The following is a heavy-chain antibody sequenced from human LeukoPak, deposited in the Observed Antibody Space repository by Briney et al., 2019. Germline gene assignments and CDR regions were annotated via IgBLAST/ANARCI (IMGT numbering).Heavy chain of an antibody. D-gene: IGHD4-23*01. CDR3: ARVYGDNSPPASSFDY. Sequence: SETLSLTCAVYGGSFSGYYWSWIRQPPGKGLEWIGEINHSGSTNYNPSLRSRVTISVDTSKNQFSLKLSSVTAADTAVYYCARVYGDNSPPASSFDYWGQGTLVTVSS. CDR2: INHSGST. J-gene: IGHJ4*02. V-gene: IGHV4-34*01. CDR1: GGSFSGYY.